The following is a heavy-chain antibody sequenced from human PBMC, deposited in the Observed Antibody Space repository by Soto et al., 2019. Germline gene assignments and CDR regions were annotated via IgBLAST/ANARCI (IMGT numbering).Heavy chain of an antibody. V-gene: IGHV3-53*01. CDR1: GFTVSSNY. CDR2: IYSGGST. J-gene: IGHJ4*02. D-gene: IGHD1-26*01. CDR3: ARDGGGSYYEGVFDY. Sequence: GGSLRLSCAASGFTVSSNYMSWVRQAPGKGLEWVSVIYSGGSTYYADSVKGRFTISRDNSKNTLYLQMNSLRAEDTAVYYCARDGGGSYYEGVFDYWGQGTLVTVSS.